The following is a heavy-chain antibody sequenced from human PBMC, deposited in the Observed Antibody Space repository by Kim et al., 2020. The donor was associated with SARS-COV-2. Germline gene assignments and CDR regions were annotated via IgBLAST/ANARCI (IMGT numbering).Heavy chain of an antibody. J-gene: IGHJ4*02. Sequence: LSLTCAASGFTFSNYAIHWVRQAPGKGLEWVAVIWYDGSNKYYADSVKGRFSISRDNPKNMLYLQMNSLRAEDTAVYYCAKDYCSSSSCYVDFWGQGTLVTVSS. D-gene: IGHD2-2*01. CDR1: GFTFSNYA. CDR2: IWYDGSNK. CDR3: AKDYCSSSSCYVDF. V-gene: IGHV3-33*06.